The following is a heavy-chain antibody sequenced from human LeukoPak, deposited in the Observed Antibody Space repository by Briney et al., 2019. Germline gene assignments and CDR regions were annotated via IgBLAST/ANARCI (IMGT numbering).Heavy chain of an antibody. D-gene: IGHD5-18*01. Sequence: GRSLRLSCAASGFTFCSYAMHWVRQAPGKGLEWVAVISYDGSNKYYADSVKGRFTISRDNSKNTLYLQMNSLRADDTAVYYCAGVDAAMPDAFDIWGQGTTVTVSS. V-gene: IGHV3-30*04. CDR3: AGVDAAMPDAFDI. J-gene: IGHJ3*02. CDR1: GFTFCSYA. CDR2: ISYDGSNK.